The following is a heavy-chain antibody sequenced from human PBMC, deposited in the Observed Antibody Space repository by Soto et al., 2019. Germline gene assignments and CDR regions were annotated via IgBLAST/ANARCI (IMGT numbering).Heavy chain of an antibody. CDR2: IYYSGST. V-gene: IGHV4-59*01. D-gene: IGHD2-2*01. J-gene: IGHJ5*02. CDR1: GGSISSYY. Sequence: SDTLSLTCTVSGGSISSYYWSWIRQPPGKGLEWIGYIYYSGSTNYNPSLKSRVTISVDTSKNQFSLKLSSVTAADTAVYYCAREAGYCSSTSCYAAWFDPWGQGTLVTVSS. CDR3: AREAGYCSSTSCYAAWFDP.